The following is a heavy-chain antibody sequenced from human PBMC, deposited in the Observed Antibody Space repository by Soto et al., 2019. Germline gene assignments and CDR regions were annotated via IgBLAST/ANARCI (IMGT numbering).Heavy chain of an antibody. CDR2: IYSGNT. Sequence: QVQLQESGPGVVKPSETLSLTCTISGGSISGYYWTWIRQSPGKGLEYIGYIYSGNTNYNPSLNSRVTISVDTSKNHFSLKLTSVSAADTAVYYCGRMPSPADYAYWGQGTLVTVSS. V-gene: IGHV4-59*08. D-gene: IGHD3-16*01. CDR3: GRMPSPADYAY. J-gene: IGHJ4*02. CDR1: GGSISGYY.